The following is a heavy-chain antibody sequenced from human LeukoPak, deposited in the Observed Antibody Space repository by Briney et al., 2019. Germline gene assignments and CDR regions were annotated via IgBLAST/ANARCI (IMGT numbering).Heavy chain of an antibody. CDR2: IYSGGTT. J-gene: IGHJ5*02. CDR3: ARVSYDYVRGSFRYNWFDP. CDR1: GFTVSSNY. Sequence: GRSLRLSCAASGFTVSSNYMSWVRQAPGKGLELVSVIYSGGTTYYSDSVKGRFTISRDNSKYTLYLQMTSLRAEDTAVYYCARVSYDYVRGSFRYNWFDPWGQGNLVTVSS. V-gene: IGHV3-53*01. D-gene: IGHD3-16*02.